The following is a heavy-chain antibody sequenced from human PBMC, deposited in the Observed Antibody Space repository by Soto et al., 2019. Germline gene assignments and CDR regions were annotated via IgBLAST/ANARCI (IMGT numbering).Heavy chain of an antibody. Sequence: GGCLRLSCAASGFTFSDYYMSWIRQAPGKGLEWVSYISSSGSTIYYADSVKGRFTISRDNAKNSLYLQMNSLRAEDTAVYYCARDPGGYCSSTSCYAEPGYYGMDVWGQGTTVTVSS. CDR1: GFTFSDYY. CDR2: ISSSGSTI. D-gene: IGHD2-2*01. CDR3: ARDPGGYCSSTSCYAEPGYYGMDV. V-gene: IGHV3-11*01. J-gene: IGHJ6*02.